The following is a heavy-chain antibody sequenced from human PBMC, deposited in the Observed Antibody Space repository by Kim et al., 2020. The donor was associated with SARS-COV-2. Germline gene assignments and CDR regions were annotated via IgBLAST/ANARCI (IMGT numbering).Heavy chain of an antibody. D-gene: IGHD4-17*01. Sequence: ASVKVSCKASGYVFSSHHMHWVRQAPGQGLECMVLIDPSVGTTTTYAQKFQGRVTMTSDTPTSTVYMELSSLRSEDTAVYYCARAHTGAMDVWGQGTTVTVSS. V-gene: IGHV1-46*01. CDR3: ARAHTGAMDV. CDR2: IDPSVGTTT. CDR1: GYVFSSHH. J-gene: IGHJ6*02.